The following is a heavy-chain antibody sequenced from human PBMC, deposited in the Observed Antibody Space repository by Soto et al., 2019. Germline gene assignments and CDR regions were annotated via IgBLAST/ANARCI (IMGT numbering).Heavy chain of an antibody. J-gene: IGHJ6*03. CDR2: INAGNGNT. D-gene: IGHD3-3*01. CDR1: GYTFTSYA. V-gene: IGHV1-3*01. Sequence: ASVKVSCKASGYTFTSYAMHWVRQAPGQRLEWMGWINAGNGNTKYSQKFQGRVTITRDTSASTAYMELSSLRAEDTAVYYCAKEGSGNYYYYMDVWGKGTTVTVSS. CDR3: AKEGSGNYYYYMDV.